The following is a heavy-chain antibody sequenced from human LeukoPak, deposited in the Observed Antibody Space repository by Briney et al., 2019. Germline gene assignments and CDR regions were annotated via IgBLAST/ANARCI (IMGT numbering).Heavy chain of an antibody. D-gene: IGHD1-14*01. CDR1: GFTFSSYG. Sequence: PGGSLRLSCAASGFTFSSYGMHWVRQAPGKGLEWVAVISYDGSNKYYADSVKGRFTISRDNSKNTLYLQMNSLRAEDTAVYYCAKVAGIRTTAFDYWGQETLVTVSS. CDR2: ISYDGSNK. CDR3: AKVAGIRTTAFDY. J-gene: IGHJ4*02. V-gene: IGHV3-30*18.